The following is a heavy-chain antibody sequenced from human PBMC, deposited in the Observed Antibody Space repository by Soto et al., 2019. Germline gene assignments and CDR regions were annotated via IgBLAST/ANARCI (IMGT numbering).Heavy chain of an antibody. CDR3: ARDRYSSSHADLDY. Sequence: GGSLRLSCAASGFTFSMYWMHWVRQVPGKGPEWVSRINDDGISTNYADSVKGRFTISRDNAKNTLYLQMNALRVEDTAVYYCARDRYSSSHADLDYWGQGTLVTVSS. J-gene: IGHJ4*02. D-gene: IGHD6-6*01. CDR2: INDDGIST. CDR1: GFTFSMYW. V-gene: IGHV3-74*01.